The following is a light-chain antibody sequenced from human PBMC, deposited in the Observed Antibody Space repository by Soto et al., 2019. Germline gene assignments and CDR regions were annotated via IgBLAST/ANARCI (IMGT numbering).Light chain of an antibody. J-gene: IGKJ5*01. Sequence: EIVMTQSPSTLSVSPWERSTLSFMASQSVSSYLAFYQQKAGQAPRLLIYDASIKATGIPARFSGSGSGTDFTLTISSLEPEDVAVYYCQQRSNWITFGQGTRLEIK. CDR3: QQRSNWIT. CDR1: QSVSSY. V-gene: IGKV3-11*01. CDR2: DAS.